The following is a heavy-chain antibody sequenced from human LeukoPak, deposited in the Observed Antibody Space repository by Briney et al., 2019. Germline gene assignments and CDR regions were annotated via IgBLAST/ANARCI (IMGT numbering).Heavy chain of an antibody. V-gene: IGHV3-53*01. Sequence: PGGSLRLSCAASGFTVSNNYMSWVRQAPAKGLEWVSVIYSGGSTYYADSVKGRFTISRDNSKNTLYLQMNSLRAEDTAVYYCVRASYSSGWYYFDYWGQGTLVTVSS. CDR1: GFTVSNNY. CDR3: VRASYSSGWYYFDY. J-gene: IGHJ4*02. D-gene: IGHD6-19*01. CDR2: IYSGGST.